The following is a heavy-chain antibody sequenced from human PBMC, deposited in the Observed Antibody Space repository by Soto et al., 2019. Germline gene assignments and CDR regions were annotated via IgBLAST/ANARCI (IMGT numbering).Heavy chain of an antibody. CDR3: ARASYSSSWY. D-gene: IGHD6-13*01. CDR1: GGSVYSADYY. V-gene: IGHV4-30-4*02. CDR2: TYYIGDT. Sequence: SYTLSLTCRLSGGSVYSADYYGSWLRQPPGKGLEWIGYTYYIGDTFYNPSLKSRCAITQDTSKNQFSLRLRSEDTAVYYCARASYSSSWY. J-gene: IGHJ2*01.